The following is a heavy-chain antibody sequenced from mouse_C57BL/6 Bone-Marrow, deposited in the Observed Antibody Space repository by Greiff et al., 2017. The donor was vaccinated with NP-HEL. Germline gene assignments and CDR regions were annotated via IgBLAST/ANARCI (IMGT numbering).Heavy chain of an antibody. CDR1: GYTFTDYY. CDR3: ALDSSGYRAWFAY. V-gene: IGHV1-76*01. Sequence: QVQLQQSGAELVRPGASVKLSCKASGYTFTDYYINWVKQRPGQGLEWIARIYPGSGNTYYNEKFKGKATLTAEKSSSTAYMQLSSLTSEDSAVYFCALDSSGYRAWFAYWGQGTLVTVSA. D-gene: IGHD3-2*02. CDR2: IYPGSGNT. J-gene: IGHJ3*01.